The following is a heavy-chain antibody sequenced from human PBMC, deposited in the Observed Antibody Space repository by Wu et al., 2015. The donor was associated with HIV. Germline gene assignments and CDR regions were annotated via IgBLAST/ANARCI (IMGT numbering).Heavy chain of an antibody. J-gene: IGHJ4*02. V-gene: IGHV1-18*01. CDR3: ARDRLDYFDSSGYYSPNHFDY. CDR1: GYTFTSYG. CDR2: ISTYNGHT. Sequence: QVQLVQSGAEVKKPGASVKVSCKASGYTFTSYGISWVRQAPGQGLEWMGWISTYNGHTNYAQKLQGRVTMTTDTSTSTAYMELRSLRSDDTAMYYCARDRLDYFDSSGYYSPNHFDYWAREPWSPSPQ. D-gene: IGHD3-22*01.